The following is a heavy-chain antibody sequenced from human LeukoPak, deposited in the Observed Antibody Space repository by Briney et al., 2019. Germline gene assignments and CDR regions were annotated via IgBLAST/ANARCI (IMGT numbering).Heavy chain of an antibody. CDR1: GFTFSSYP. CDR3: ARDVLYSSAWFANLDY. Sequence: GGSLRLSCAASGFTFSSYPMHWVRQAPGKGLEFVSAISSKGETTYYAESVKGRFTISRDNSENTLYLQMGSLRAEDMGVYYCARDVLYSSAWFANLDYWGQGTLVTVSS. CDR2: ISSKGETT. V-gene: IGHV3-64*02. J-gene: IGHJ4*02. D-gene: IGHD6-19*01.